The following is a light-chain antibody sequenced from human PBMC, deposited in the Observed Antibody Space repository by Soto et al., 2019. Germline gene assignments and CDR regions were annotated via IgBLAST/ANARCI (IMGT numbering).Light chain of an antibody. CDR1: SSDVGRYNY. CDR2: EVS. J-gene: IGLJ3*02. Sequence: QSALTQPASVSGSPGQSITISCTGTSSDVGRYNYVSWYQQHPGKAPKLMIYEVSNRPSGVSNRFSGSKSGTTASLTISGLQAEDEADYYCSSYTGGSTLVVFGGGTKLTVL. V-gene: IGLV2-14*01. CDR3: SSYTGGSTLVV.